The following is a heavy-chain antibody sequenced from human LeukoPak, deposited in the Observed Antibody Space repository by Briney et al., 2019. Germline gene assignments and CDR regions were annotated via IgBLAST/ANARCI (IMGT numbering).Heavy chain of an antibody. CDR3: AREGGPYRPLDY. J-gene: IGHJ4*02. CDR2: VNLQGST. CDR1: GGSISDTNW. Sequence: PSETLSLTCGVSGGSISDTNWWTWFRQPPGKGLEWIGEVNLQGSTNYNPSLKSRVAISVDKSENHISLKLTSVTAADTAVYYCAREGGPYRPLDYSGQGALVTVAS. V-gene: IGHV4-4*02.